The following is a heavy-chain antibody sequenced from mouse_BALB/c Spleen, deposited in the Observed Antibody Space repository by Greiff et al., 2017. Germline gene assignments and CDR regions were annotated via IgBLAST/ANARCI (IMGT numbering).Heavy chain of an antibody. V-gene: IGHV1-4*02. CDR1: GYTFTSYT. CDR3: ARGDFDY. Sequence: VKLQESAAELARPGASVKMSCKASGYTFTSYTMHWVKQRPGQGLEWIGYINPSSGYTEYNQKFKDKTTLTADKSSSTAYMQLSSLTSEDSAVYYCARGDFDYWGQGTTLTVSS. CDR2: INPSSGYT. D-gene: IGHD2-13*01. J-gene: IGHJ2*01.